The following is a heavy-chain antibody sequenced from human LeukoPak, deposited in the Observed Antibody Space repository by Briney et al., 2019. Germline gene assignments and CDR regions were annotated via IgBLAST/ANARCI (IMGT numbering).Heavy chain of an antibody. J-gene: IGHJ4*02. CDR2: ISHRVSDV. V-gene: IGHV3-11*04. CDR3: TRGSYGDYEY. D-gene: IGHD4-17*01. CDR1: GFTFSDYY. Sequence: PGGSLRLACAASGFTFSDYYMSWIRQAPGKGLEWISYISHRVSDVQYADSVKGRFTISRDNARNSLYLQMNGLRAEDTAVYYCTRGSYGDYEYWGQGTLVTVSS.